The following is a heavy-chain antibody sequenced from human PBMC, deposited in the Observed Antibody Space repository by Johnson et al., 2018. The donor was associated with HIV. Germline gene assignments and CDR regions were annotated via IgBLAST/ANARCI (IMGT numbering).Heavy chain of an antibody. CDR3: ARPHIVVVTAGYAFDI. D-gene: IGHD2-21*02. CDR1: GFTFDDYG. CDR2: ISYDGSNT. J-gene: IGHJ3*02. V-gene: IGHV3-30*03. Sequence: QVQLVESGGGVVRPGGSLRLSCAASGFTFDDYGMSWVRQAPGKGLEWVALISYDGSNTYYADSVRGRFTLSRDNSKNPVYLQMNSLRAEDTAVYYCARPHIVVVTAGYAFDIWGQGTMVIVSS.